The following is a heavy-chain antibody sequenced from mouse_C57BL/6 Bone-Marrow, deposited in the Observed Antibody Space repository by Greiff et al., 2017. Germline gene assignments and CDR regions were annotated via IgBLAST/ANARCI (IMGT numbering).Heavy chain of an antibody. J-gene: IGHJ1*03. V-gene: IGHV2-2*01. CDR2: IWRGGST. D-gene: IGHD3-3*01. CDR1: GFSLTSYG. Sequence: VHVKQSGPGLVQPSPSLSITCTASGFSLTSYGVHWVRQSPGKGLEWLGVIWRGGSTDYNAAFISRLSISKDNSQSQVFFKMNSLQADDAARYYCARGWYWYFDVWGTGTTVTVSS. CDR3: ARGWYWYFDV.